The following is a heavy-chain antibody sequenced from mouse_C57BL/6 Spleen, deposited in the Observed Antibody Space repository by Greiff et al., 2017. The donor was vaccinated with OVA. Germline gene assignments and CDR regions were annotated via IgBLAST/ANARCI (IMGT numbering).Heavy chain of an antibody. CDR2: LDPSDSYT. J-gene: IGHJ3*01. V-gene: IGHV1-69*01. D-gene: IGHD1-1*01. CDR3: ARGIYYYGISLAWFAY. Sequence: QVQLQQPGAELVMPGASVKLSCKASGYTFTSYWMHWVKQRPGQGLEWIGELDPSDSYTNYNQKFKGQSTLTVDKYSSTAYMQLSSLTSEDSAVYYCARGIYYYGISLAWFAYWGQGTLVTVSA. CDR1: GYTFTSYW.